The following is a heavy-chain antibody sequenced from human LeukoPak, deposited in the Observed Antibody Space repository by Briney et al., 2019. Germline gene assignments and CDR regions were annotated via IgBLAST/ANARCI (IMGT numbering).Heavy chain of an antibody. V-gene: IGHV3-53*01. D-gene: IGHD4/OR15-4a*01. CDR2: IYSDNT. CDR1: GFTFSSYW. J-gene: IGHJ4*02. CDR3: ARRAGAYSHPYDY. Sequence: GGSLRLSCAASGFTFSSYWMSWVRQAPGKGLEWVSFIYSDNTHYSDSVKGRFTISTDNSKNTLYLQMNSLRAEDTAVYYCARRAGAYSHPYDYWGQGTLVTVSS.